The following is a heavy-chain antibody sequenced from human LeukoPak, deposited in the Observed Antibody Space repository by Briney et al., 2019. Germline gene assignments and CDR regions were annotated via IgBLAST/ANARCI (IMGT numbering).Heavy chain of an antibody. CDR3: ARGQGAGWYAFWEFDY. J-gene: IGHJ4*02. Sequence: SETLSLTCTVSGGSIRSSYYYWGWIRQPPGKGLEWIGSIYDSGSTYYNPSLKSRVTISVDTSKNQFSLKLSSVTAADTAVYYCARGQGAGWYAFWEFDYWGQGTLVTVSS. V-gene: IGHV4-39*07. CDR1: GGSIRSSYYY. CDR2: IYDSGST. D-gene: IGHD6-19*01.